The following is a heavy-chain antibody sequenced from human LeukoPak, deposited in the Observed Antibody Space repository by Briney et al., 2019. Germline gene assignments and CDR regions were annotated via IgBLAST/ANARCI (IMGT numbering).Heavy chain of an antibody. CDR3: ASFVATTPYNYYYYMDV. D-gene: IGHD5-12*01. V-gene: IGHV1-2*02. J-gene: IGHJ6*03. CDR1: GGTFSSYA. CDR2: INPNSGGT. Sequence: GASVKVSCKAPGGTFSSYAISWVRQAPGQGLEWMGWINPNSGGTNYAQKFQGRVTMTRDTSISTAYMELSRLRSDDTAVYYCASFVATTPYNYYYYMDVWGKGTTVTVSS.